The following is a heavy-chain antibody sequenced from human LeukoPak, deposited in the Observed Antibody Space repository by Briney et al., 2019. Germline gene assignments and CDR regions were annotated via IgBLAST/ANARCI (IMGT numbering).Heavy chain of an antibody. D-gene: IGHD2/OR15-2a*01. V-gene: IGHV3-30*02. CDR1: GLSFSSYG. Sequence: GGPLRLSRAASGLSFSSYGMHWVRQAPGKALEWVAFIRYDGSIKYYPGSVKGRFTISRDNAKNSLYLQMNSLRAEDTAVYYCARDLGVVSHYYFDYWGQGTLVTASS. CDR2: IRYDGSIK. J-gene: IGHJ4*02. CDR3: ARDLGVVSHYYFDY.